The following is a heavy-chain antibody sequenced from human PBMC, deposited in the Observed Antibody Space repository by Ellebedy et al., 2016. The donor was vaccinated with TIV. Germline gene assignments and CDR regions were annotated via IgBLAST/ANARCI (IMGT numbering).Heavy chain of an antibody. D-gene: IGHD4-17*01. V-gene: IGHV4-4*07. CDR2: VCFGETT. J-gene: IGHJ4*02. CDR1: GGSVSSHC. CDR3: ARDVGPTTVLDY. Sequence: MPSETLSLTCSVSGGSVSSHCWSWIRQSAGKGLEWIGRVCFGETTNYNPSLKSRLTMSVDTSKTQFSLRLSSLTAADTAVYYCARDVGPTTVLDYWGQGTLVRVSS.